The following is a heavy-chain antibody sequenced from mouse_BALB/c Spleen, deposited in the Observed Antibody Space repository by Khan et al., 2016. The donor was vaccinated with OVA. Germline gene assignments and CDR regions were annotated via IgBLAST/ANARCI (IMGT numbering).Heavy chain of an antibody. D-gene: IGHD1-1*01. V-gene: IGHV1S136*01. Sequence: VQLQQSGPELVKPGASVKMSCKASGYTFTNYIIHWVKQKPGQGLEWIGYINPYNDGAKYNEKFKGKATLTSDKSSSTAYMELSGLTSEDSAFYSCSRDYGSSFWFSYWGQCPLVTVSP. CDR2: INPYNDGA. J-gene: IGHJ3*01. CDR3: SRDYGSSFWFSY. CDR1: GYTFTNYI.